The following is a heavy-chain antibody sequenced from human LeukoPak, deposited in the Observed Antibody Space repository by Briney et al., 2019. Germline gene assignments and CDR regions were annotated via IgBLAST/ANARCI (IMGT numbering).Heavy chain of an antibody. CDR2: ISAYNGNT. CDR1: GYTFTSYG. Sequence: ASVKVSCKASGYTFTSYGISWLRQAPGQGLEWMGWISAYNGNTNYAQKLQGRVTLTTDTSTSTAYMELRSLRSDDTAVYYCAREGVDTNSYYFDYWGQGTLVTVSS. D-gene: IGHD2-15*01. J-gene: IGHJ4*02. V-gene: IGHV1-18*01. CDR3: AREGVDTNSYYFDY.